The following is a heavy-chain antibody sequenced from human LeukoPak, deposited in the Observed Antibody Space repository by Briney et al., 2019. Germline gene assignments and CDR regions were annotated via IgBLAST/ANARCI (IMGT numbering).Heavy chain of an antibody. D-gene: IGHD5-24*01. V-gene: IGHV3-21*01. CDR3: AREFLSPMATISIDAFDI. Sequence: GGSLRLSCAASGFTFSSYSMNWVRQAPGKGLEWVSSISSSSSYIYYADSVKGRFTISRDNAKNSLYLQMNSLRAEDTAVYYCAREFLSPMATISIDAFDIWGQGTMVTVSS. CDR2: ISSSSSYI. J-gene: IGHJ3*02. CDR1: GFTFSSYS.